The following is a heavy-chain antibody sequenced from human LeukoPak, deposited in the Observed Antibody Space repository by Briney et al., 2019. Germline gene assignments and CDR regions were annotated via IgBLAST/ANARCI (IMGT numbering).Heavy chain of an antibody. CDR1: GFTFSNYA. J-gene: IGHJ4*02. V-gene: IGHV3-23*01. D-gene: IGHD3-22*01. Sequence: PGGSLRLSCAASGFTFSNYAMSWARQAPGKGLELVSGISGSGGTTYYADSVKGRFTISRGNSKNTLYLQLNSLRAEDTAIYYCAKDLTYYYDSTGYYFDYWGQGTLVTVSS. CDR3: AKDLTYYYDSTGYYFDY. CDR2: ISGSGGTT.